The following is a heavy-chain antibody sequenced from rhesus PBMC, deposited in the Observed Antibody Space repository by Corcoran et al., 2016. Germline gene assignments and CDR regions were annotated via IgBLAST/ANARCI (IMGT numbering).Heavy chain of an antibody. V-gene: IGHV4-173*01. CDR1: GGSISSNY. CDR2: MSGGGGID. J-gene: IGHJ4*01. Sequence: QVQLQESGPGLVKPSETLSLTCAVSGGSISSNYWSWSRQSPGKGLEWIGRMSGGGGIDEYNPSLKSRVTISTDTAKNQFSLRLRSVPAADTAVYVWATVGPNRPDWGQGVLVTVSS. CDR3: ATVGPNRPD.